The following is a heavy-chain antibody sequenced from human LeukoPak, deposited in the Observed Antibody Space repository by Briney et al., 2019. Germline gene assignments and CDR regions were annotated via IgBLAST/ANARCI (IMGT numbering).Heavy chain of an antibody. CDR1: GYTFTSYG. Sequence: ASVKVSCKASGYTFTSYGISWVRQAPGQGLEWMGWISAYNGNTNYAQKLQGRVTMTTDTSTSTAYMELRSLRSDDTAVYYCARFHPGYSSSWDYYYYMDVWGKGTTVTISS. CDR3: ARFHPGYSSSWDYYYYMDV. CDR2: ISAYNGNT. J-gene: IGHJ6*03. D-gene: IGHD6-13*01. V-gene: IGHV1-18*01.